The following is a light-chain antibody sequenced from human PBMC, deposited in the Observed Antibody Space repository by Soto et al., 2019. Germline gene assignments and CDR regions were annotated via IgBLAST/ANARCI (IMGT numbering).Light chain of an antibody. V-gene: IGLV2-23*02. J-gene: IGLJ2*01. Sequence: QSALTQPASVSGSPGQSITISCTGTSSDIGSYNRVSWYQQHPGKAPKLMIYEDTQRPSRVSNRFSGSKSGNTASPTITGLQAEDEADYYCCSYACPSVFVVFGGGTKVTVL. CDR2: EDT. CDR3: CSYACPSVFVV. CDR1: SSDIGSYNR.